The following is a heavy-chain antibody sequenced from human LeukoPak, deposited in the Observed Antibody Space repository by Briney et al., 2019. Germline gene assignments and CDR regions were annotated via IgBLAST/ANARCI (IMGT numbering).Heavy chain of an antibody. Sequence: PGGSLRLSCAASGFTFSGSAMHWVRQASGKGLEWVGRIRSKANSYATAYAASVKGRFTISRDDSKNTAYLQMNSLKTEDTAVYYCTSQGYGSGSYYNPPFDYWGQGTLVSVSS. CDR3: TSQGYGSGSYYNPPFDY. CDR2: IRSKANSYAT. V-gene: IGHV3-73*01. D-gene: IGHD3-10*01. CDR1: GFTFSGSA. J-gene: IGHJ4*02.